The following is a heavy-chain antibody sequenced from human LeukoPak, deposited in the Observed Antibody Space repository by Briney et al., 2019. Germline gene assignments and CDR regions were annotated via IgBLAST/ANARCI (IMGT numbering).Heavy chain of an antibody. V-gene: IGHV3-30*04. CDR2: ISYDGSNK. CDR1: GFTFSSYA. Sequence: GGSLRLSCAASGFTFSSYAMHWVRQAPGKGLEWVAVISYDGSNKYYADSVKGRFTISRDNSKNTLYLQMNSLRAEDTAVYYCARGFSGSFEAFYYFDYWGQGTLVTVSS. CDR3: ARGFSGSFEAFYYFDY. J-gene: IGHJ4*02. D-gene: IGHD3-22*01.